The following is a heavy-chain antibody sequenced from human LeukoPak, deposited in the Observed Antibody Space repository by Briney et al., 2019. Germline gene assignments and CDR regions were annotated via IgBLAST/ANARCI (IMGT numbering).Heavy chain of an antibody. J-gene: IGHJ5*02. CDR1: GYSFTSYW. D-gene: IGHD2-2*01. CDR2: IYPGDSDT. Sequence: TGESLKISCKGSGYSFTSYWIGWVRQMPGKGLEWMGIIYPGDSDTRYSPSFQGQVTISADKSISTAYLQWSSLKASDTAMYYCARVPTGGYCSSTSCYGGIYNWFDPWGQGTLVTVSS. CDR3: ARVPTGGYCSSTSCYGGIYNWFDP. V-gene: IGHV5-51*01.